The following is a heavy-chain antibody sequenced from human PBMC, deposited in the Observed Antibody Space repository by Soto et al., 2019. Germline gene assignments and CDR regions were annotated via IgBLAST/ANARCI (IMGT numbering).Heavy chain of an antibody. V-gene: IGHV1-18*01. Sequence: QVQLVQSGAEVKKPGASVKVSCKASGYTFTTYGISWVRQAPGQGLEWMGWISAYNGNTDYAQKLQGSVTMTTDTSTCTAYMELRSLRSDDTAVYYCARPPYYYGSGSFLSPYFDYWGQGTLVTVSS. CDR2: ISAYNGNT. CDR3: ARPPYYYGSGSFLSPYFDY. D-gene: IGHD3-10*01. CDR1: GYTFTTYG. J-gene: IGHJ4*02.